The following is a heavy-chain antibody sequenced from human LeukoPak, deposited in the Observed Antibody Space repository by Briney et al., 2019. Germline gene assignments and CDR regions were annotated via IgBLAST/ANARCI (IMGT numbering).Heavy chain of an antibody. Sequence: SETLSLTCAVYGGSFSGYYWSWIRQPPGKGLEWIGEINHSGSTNYNPSLKSRVTISVDTSKNQFSLKLSSVTAADTALYYCAKTKLDWLLFDFWGQGILVTVSS. CDR1: GGSFSGYY. V-gene: IGHV4-34*01. CDR2: INHSGST. J-gene: IGHJ4*02. D-gene: IGHD3-9*01. CDR3: AKTKLDWLLFDF.